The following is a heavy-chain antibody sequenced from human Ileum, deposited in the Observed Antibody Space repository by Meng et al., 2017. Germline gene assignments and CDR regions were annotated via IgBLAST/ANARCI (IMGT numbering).Heavy chain of an antibody. Sequence: GESLKISCAASGFTVSSNYMRWVRQAPGKGLEWVSVIYSGGSKYYADSVKGRFTISRDNSKNTLYLQMNSRRAEDTAVYYCARDSTMINVFDIWGQGTMVTVSS. CDR2: IYSGGSK. V-gene: IGHV3-66*02. J-gene: IGHJ3*02. CDR3: ARDSTMINVFDI. CDR1: GFTVSSNY. D-gene: IGHD3-22*01.